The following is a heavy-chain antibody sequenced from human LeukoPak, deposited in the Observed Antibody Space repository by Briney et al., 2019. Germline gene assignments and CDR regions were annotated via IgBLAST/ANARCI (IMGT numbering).Heavy chain of an antibody. Sequence: ASVKVSCKASGYTFTSYGISWVRQAPGQGLEWMGWISAYNGNTNYAQKFQGRVTMTRDTSISTAYMELSRLRSDDTAVYYCARRYGDYEYYFDYWGQGTLVTVSS. CDR1: GYTFTSYG. CDR3: ARRYGDYEYYFDY. CDR2: ISAYNGNT. V-gene: IGHV1-18*01. D-gene: IGHD4-17*01. J-gene: IGHJ4*02.